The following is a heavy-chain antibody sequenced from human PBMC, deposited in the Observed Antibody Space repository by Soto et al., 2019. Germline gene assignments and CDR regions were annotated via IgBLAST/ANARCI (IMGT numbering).Heavy chain of an antibody. V-gene: IGHV3-33*01. D-gene: IGHD6-13*01. CDR2: IWYDGSNK. Sequence: QVQLVESGGGVVQPGRSLRLSCAASGFTFSSYGMHWVRQAPGKGLEWVAVIWYDGSNKYYADSVKGRFTISRDNSKNXLXXQMNSLRAEDTAVYYCARDQYSSSWYDYYYYGMDVWGQGTTVTVSS. CDR1: GFTFSSYG. J-gene: IGHJ6*02. CDR3: ARDQYSSSWYDYYYYGMDV.